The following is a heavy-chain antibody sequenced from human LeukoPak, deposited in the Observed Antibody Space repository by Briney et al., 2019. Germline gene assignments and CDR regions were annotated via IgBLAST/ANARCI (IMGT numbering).Heavy chain of an antibody. J-gene: IGHJ4*02. CDR1: GFTFSSYA. CDR2: ISFDGSNK. Sequence: GGSLRLSCAASGFTFSSYAMHWVRQAPVKGLEWVAIISFDGSNKDYADSIKGRFTVSRDNSKNTLYLQMNSLRTEDTAVYFCAKERISPAGTYDYWGQGTLVTVSS. V-gene: IGHV3-30*04. D-gene: IGHD6-13*01. CDR3: AKERISPAGTYDY.